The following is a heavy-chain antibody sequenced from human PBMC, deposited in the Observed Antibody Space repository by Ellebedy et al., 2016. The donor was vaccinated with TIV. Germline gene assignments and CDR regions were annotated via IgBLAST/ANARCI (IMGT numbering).Heavy chain of an antibody. V-gene: IGHV4-34*01. Sequence: SETLSLTXAVYGGSFSGYYWSWIRQPPGKGLEWIGEINHSGSTNYNPSLKSRVTISVDTSKNQFSLKLSSVTAADTGVYYCARDQAAYWGQGTLVTVSS. CDR3: ARDQAAY. D-gene: IGHD2-15*01. J-gene: IGHJ4*02. CDR2: INHSGST. CDR1: GGSFSGYY.